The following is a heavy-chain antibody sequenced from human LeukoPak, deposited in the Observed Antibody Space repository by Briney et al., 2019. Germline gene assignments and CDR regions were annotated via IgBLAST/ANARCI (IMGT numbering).Heavy chain of an antibody. CDR3: ARVQPDNNDEYNWFDP. CDR1: GFTFNSYA. Sequence: GGSLRLSCAASGFTFNSYAMTWVRQGAGRGLEWVSTISGTSDARSYADSAEGRFSISRDDSKNTLYLQMTSLRVEDTAVYFCARVQPDNNDEYNWFDPWGQGTQVIVSS. V-gene: IGHV3-23*01. CDR2: ISGTSDAR. J-gene: IGHJ5*02. D-gene: IGHD1-1*01.